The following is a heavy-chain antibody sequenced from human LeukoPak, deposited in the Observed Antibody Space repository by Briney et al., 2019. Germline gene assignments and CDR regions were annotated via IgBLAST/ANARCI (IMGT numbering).Heavy chain of an antibody. CDR3: AREEGDYGGNLGYY. V-gene: IGHV1-2*02. CDR1: RYTFTGYY. CDR2: INPNSGGT. Sequence: ASVKVSCKASRYTFTGYYMHWVRQAPGQGLEWMGWINPNSGGTNYAQKFQGRVTMTRDTSISTAYMELSRLRPDDTAVYYCAREEGDYGGNLGYYWGQGTLVTVSS. D-gene: IGHD4-23*01. J-gene: IGHJ4*02.